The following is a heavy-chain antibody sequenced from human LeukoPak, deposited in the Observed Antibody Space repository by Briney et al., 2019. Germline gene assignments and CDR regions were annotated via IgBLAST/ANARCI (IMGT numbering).Heavy chain of an antibody. J-gene: IGHJ4*02. CDR1: GYTFTGYY. Sequence: PGESLKISCKASGYTFTGYYMHWVRQAPGQGLEWMGWINPDNGGTNYAQKFQGRVTMTRDMSISTAYMELSRLRSDDTAVYYCARDPSNSGYDYLYYFDYWGQGTLVTVSS. CDR2: INPDNGGT. D-gene: IGHD5-12*01. CDR3: ARDPSNSGYDYLYYFDY. V-gene: IGHV1-2*02.